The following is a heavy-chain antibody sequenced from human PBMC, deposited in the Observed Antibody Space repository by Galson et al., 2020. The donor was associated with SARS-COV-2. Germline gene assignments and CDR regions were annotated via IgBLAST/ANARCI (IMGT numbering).Heavy chain of an antibody. V-gene: IGHV4-39*07. Sequence: SETLSLTCTVSVGSISSSSYYWGWIRQPPGKGLEWIGSIYYSGSTYYNPSLKSRVTISVDTSKNQFSLKLSSVTAADTAVYYCARNSTEYNWFDPWGQGTLVTVSS. CDR3: ARNSTEYNWFDP. J-gene: IGHJ5*02. CDR1: VGSISSSSYY. CDR2: IYYSGST.